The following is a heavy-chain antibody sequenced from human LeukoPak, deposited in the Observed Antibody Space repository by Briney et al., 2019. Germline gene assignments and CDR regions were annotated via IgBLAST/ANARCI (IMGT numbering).Heavy chain of an antibody. CDR2: INHSGST. J-gene: IGHJ6*03. V-gene: IGHV4-34*01. CDR1: GGSFSGCY. CDR3: ARGKARYYYYYMDV. Sequence: SETLSLTCAVYGGSFSGCYWSWIRQPPGKGLEWIGEINHSGSTNYNPSLKSRVTISVDTSKNQFSLKLSSVTAADTAVYYCARGKARYYYYYMDVWGKGTTVTVSS.